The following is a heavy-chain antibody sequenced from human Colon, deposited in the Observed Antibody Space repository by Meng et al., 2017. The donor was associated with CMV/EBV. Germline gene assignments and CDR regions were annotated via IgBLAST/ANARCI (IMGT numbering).Heavy chain of an antibody. Sequence: SETLSLTCTVSGDSIRSHYWTWIRQPPGKGLEWMGHVYYSGSATYSPSLRSRISISVDMSKNQYSLKLSSVTAADTAVYYCARDNGLRRFDSWGHGTPVTVSS. J-gene: IGHJ5*01. D-gene: IGHD2-8*01. CDR3: ARDNGLRRFDS. CDR1: GDSIRSHY. V-gene: IGHV4-59*11. CDR2: VYYSGSA.